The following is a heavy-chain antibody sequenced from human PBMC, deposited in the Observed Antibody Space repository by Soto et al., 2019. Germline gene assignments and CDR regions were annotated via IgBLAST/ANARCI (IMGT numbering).Heavy chain of an antibody. J-gene: IGHJ6*02. D-gene: IGHD3-3*01. V-gene: IGHV1-69*01. CDR2: IIPIVGTA. CDR3: VDDYDYYGMDV. Sequence: QVQLVQSGAEVKKPGSSVKVSCKASGGTFSSYAISWVRQAPGQGLEWMGGIIPIVGTANYAQKFQVRVTSTADESTSTADMELSSLRSEDTAVYYCVDDYDYYGMDVWGQGTTVTVSS. CDR1: GGTFSSYA.